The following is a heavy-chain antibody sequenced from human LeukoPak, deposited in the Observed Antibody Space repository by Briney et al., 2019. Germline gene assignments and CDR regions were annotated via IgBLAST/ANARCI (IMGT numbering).Heavy chain of an antibody. CDR3: ARDRYDSSGYYSSYYFDY. D-gene: IGHD3-22*01. CDR2: ISSSSSTI. CDR1: GFTFSDYS. J-gene: IGHJ4*02. V-gene: IGHV3-48*01. Sequence: GGSLRLSCAASGFTFSDYSMNWVRQAPGKGLEWVSYISSSSSTIYYADSVKGRFTISRDNAKNSLYLQMNSLRAEDTAVYYCARDRYDSSGYYSSYYFDYWGQGTLVTVSS.